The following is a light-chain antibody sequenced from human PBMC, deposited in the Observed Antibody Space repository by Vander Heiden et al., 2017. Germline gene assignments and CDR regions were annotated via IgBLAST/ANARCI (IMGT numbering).Light chain of an antibody. CDR2: DDS. J-gene: IGLJ2*01. CDR1: NIGSQS. Sequence: SYVLTQPPSVSVAPGQTARLTRGADNIGSQSVPWSQQTSGQAPVRVVNDDSNRRSGIPERGSGVNTGSTATLTISRGEAGDEADDYCQVWDRISDHRVFGGGTKLSVL. CDR3: QVWDRISDHRV. V-gene: IGLV3-21*02.